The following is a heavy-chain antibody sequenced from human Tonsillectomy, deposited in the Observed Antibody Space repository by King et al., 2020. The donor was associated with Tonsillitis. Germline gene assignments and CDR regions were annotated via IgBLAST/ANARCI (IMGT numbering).Heavy chain of an antibody. Sequence: LVQSGAEVKKPGASVKVSCKASGYTFTGYYMHWVRQAPGQGLEWMGWINPNSGGTNYAQKFQGRVTMTRDTSISTAYMELSRLRSDDTAVYYCARGTYYYDSSGYYPIVYWGQGTLVTVSS. V-gene: IGHV1-2*02. D-gene: IGHD3-22*01. CDR2: INPNSGGT. J-gene: IGHJ4*02. CDR3: ARGTYYYDSSGYYPIVY. CDR1: GYTFTGYY.